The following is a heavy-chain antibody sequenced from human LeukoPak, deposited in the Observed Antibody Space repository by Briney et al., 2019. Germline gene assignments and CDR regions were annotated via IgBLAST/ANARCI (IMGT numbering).Heavy chain of an antibody. Sequence: AGGSLRLSCAASGFTFSSYSMNWVRQAPGKGLEWVSSISSSNSYIYYADSVKRRFNISRENAKNTLYLHMNTLRAEDTAVHYCAIMGLAMVRAVMYDYWGQGTLVTVSS. CDR3: AIMGLAMVRAVMYDY. J-gene: IGHJ4*02. V-gene: IGHV3-21*01. D-gene: IGHD3-10*01. CDR1: GFTFSSYS. CDR2: ISSSNSYI.